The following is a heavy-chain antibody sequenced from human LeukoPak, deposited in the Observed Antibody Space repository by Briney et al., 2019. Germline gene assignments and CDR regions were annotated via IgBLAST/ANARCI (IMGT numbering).Heavy chain of an antibody. V-gene: IGHV1-24*01. J-gene: IGHJ3*02. CDR2: FDPEDGET. Sequence: ASVKVSCKVSGYTLTDLSMHWVRQAPGKGLEWMGGFDPEDGETIYAQKFQGRVTMTEDTSTDTAYMELSSLRSEDTAVYYCATVRSRSGSYGDDFDIWGQGTMVTVSS. CDR3: ATVRSRSGSYGDDFDI. CDR1: GYTLTDLS. D-gene: IGHD1-26*01.